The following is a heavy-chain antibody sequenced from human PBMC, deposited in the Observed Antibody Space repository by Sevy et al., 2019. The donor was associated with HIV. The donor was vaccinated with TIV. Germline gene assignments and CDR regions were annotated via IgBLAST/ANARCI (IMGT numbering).Heavy chain of an antibody. V-gene: IGHV4-30-2*01. Sequence: SETLSLTCAVSGGSISSGGYSWSWIRQPPGKGLEWIGYIYHSGSTYYNPSLKSRVTISVDRSKNQFSLKLSSVTATDTAVYYCARESTVTRKYYYYYYMDVWGKGTTVTVSS. D-gene: IGHD4-17*01. CDR1: GGSISSGGYS. CDR2: IYHSGST. J-gene: IGHJ6*03. CDR3: ARESTVTRKYYYYYYMDV.